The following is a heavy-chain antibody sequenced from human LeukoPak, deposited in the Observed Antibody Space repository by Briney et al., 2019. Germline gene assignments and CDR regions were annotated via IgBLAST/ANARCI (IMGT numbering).Heavy chain of an antibody. CDR3: ARGRPYSGGYHLDY. Sequence: PSETLSLTCTISGDSTSSDRYYGGWVRQPPGKGLEWIGNIYYSGSTYYNPSLKSRVTMSVDTSKNQFFLKLNSVTAADTAVYYCARGRPYSGGYHLDYLGQGTLVTVSP. J-gene: IGHJ4*02. CDR2: IYYSGST. V-gene: IGHV4-39*01. D-gene: IGHD1-26*01. CDR1: GDSTSSDRYY.